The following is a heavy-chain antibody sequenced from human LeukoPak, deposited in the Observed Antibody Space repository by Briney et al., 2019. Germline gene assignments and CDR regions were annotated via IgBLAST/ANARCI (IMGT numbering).Heavy chain of an antibody. CDR2: INFDGSVK. CDR3: ATEGPHNFDY. Sequence: GGSLRLSCVASGITFIRYWMHWVRQAPGKGLVWVASINFDGSVKTYADSVKGQFTISRDNAKNTLYVQMNSLTAEDTAVYYCATEGPHNFDYWGLGTLVTVSS. J-gene: IGHJ4*02. CDR1: GITFIRYW. V-gene: IGHV3-74*01.